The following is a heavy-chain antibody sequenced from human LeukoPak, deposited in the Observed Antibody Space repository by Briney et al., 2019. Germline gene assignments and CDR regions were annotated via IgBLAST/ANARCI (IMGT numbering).Heavy chain of an antibody. J-gene: IGHJ4*02. V-gene: IGHV3-11*01. D-gene: IGHD2-2*01. Sequence: GGSLRLSCAASGFTFSDYYMSWIRQAPGKGQEWVSYISSSGSTIYYADSVKGRFTISRDNAKNSLYLQMNSLRAEDTAVYYCATGEDIVVVPAAAGMDYWGQGTLVTVSS. CDR2: ISSSGSTI. CDR1: GFTFSDYY. CDR3: ATGEDIVVVPAAAGMDY.